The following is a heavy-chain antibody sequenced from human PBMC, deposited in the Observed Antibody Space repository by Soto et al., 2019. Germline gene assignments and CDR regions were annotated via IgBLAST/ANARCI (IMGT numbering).Heavy chain of an antibody. CDR3: ARGGSIAAAVVDY. CDR2: IYNTGST. CDR1: GGSVSSGSHY. D-gene: IGHD6-13*01. J-gene: IGHJ4*02. Sequence: SETLSLTCTVSGGSVSSGSHYWSWIRQPPGKGLEWIGYIYNTGSTNYNPSLNSRVTMSVDTSKNQFSLKLNSVTAADTAVYYCARGGSIAAAVVDYWGQGTLVTVS. V-gene: IGHV4-61*01.